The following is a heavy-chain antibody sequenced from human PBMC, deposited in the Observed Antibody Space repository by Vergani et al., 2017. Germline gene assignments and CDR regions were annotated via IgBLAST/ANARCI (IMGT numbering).Heavy chain of an antibody. CDR1: GGSISSYY. Sequence: QVQLQESGPGLVQPSETLSLTCTVSGGSISSYYWSWIRQPPGKGLEWIGYIYYSGSTNYNPSLKSRVTISVDTSKNQFSLKLSSVTAADTAVYYCARATPLYSYGAYYGMDVWGQGTTVTVSS. CDR3: ARATPLYSYGAYYGMDV. V-gene: IGHV4-59*01. J-gene: IGHJ6*02. CDR2: IYYSGST. D-gene: IGHD5-18*01.